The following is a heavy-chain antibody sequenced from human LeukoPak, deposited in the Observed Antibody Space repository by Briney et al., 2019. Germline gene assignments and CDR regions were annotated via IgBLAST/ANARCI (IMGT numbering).Heavy chain of an antibody. V-gene: IGHV3-7*01. CDR1: GFTFSNYW. Sequence: GGSLRLSCAASGFTFSNYWMSWVRQAPGKGLEWVANIKQDGSDKYYVDSVKGRFTISRDNAKNSLYLQMNSLRAEDTAVYYCARDTQDAFDIWGQGTMVTVSS. J-gene: IGHJ3*02. CDR3: ARDTQDAFDI. CDR2: IKQDGSDK.